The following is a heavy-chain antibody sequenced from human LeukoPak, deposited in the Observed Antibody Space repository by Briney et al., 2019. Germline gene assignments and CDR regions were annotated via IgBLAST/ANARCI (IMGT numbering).Heavy chain of an antibody. J-gene: IGHJ4*02. CDR1: GYTISIYG. CDR3: ARQGYSGHSQGAADY. D-gene: IGHD4-23*01. Sequence: ASVKVSCKASGYTISIYGFSWVRQAPGQGLEWMGWISAYNGNTNYAQKFQGRVTMTTDTSTSTAHMELRSLRSDDTAVYYCARQGYSGHSQGAADYWGQGTLVTVSS. V-gene: IGHV1-18*01. CDR2: ISAYNGNT.